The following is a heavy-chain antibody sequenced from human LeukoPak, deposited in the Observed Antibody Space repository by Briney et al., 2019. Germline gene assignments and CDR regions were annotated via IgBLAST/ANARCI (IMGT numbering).Heavy chain of an antibody. CDR1: DGSISSNSYY. D-gene: IGHD6-13*01. CDR3: ARASSGSSWAFDY. V-gene: IGHV4-39*01. CDR2: IYYSGST. Sequence: SETLSLTCTVSDGSISSNSYYWGWIRQPPGKGLEWIGSIYYSGSTYYNLSLKSRVTISVDTSKNQLSLKLSSVTAADTAVYYCARASSGSSWAFDYWGLGTLVTVSS. J-gene: IGHJ4*02.